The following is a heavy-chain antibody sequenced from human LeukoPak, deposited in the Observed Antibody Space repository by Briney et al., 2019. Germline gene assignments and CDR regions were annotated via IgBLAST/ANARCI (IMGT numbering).Heavy chain of an antibody. V-gene: IGHV4-59*01. Sequence: PSETLSLTCTVSGGSISSYYWSWIRQPPGKGLEWIGYIYYSGSTNYNPSLKSRVTISVDTSKNQFSLKLSSVTAADTAVYYCARVGLAAAGFDYWGQGTLVTVSS. D-gene: IGHD6-13*01. CDR3: ARVGLAAAGFDY. CDR1: GGSISSYY. J-gene: IGHJ4*02. CDR2: IYYSGST.